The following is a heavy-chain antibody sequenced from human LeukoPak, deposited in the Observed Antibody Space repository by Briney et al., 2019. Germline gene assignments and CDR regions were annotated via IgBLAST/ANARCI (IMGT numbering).Heavy chain of an antibody. CDR1: GFTFNNYA. Sequence: GRSLRLSCAASGFTFNNYAMHWIRQAPGKGLEWVAVISYDGSNKYYADSVKGRFTISRDNSRNTLYLQMNSLRAEDTAVYYCAREGYDYGILTGYYGRRFDYWGQGTLVTVSS. V-gene: IGHV3-30-3*01. J-gene: IGHJ4*02. CDR3: AREGYDYGILTGYYGRRFDY. CDR2: ISYDGSNK. D-gene: IGHD3-9*01.